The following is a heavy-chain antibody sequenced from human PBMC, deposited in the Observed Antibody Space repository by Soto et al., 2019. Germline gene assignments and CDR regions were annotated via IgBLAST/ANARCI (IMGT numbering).Heavy chain of an antibody. Sequence: SVKVSCKTSCYTFNTYVINWVRQAPGQGLELMGWISSYDGKTTYAEKFQGRVTLTTDTSTSTAYMDLRSLRSDDTAIYYCARDPHEFWTSYWFDPWGQGTPVTVSS. V-gene: IGHV1-18*01. D-gene: IGHD3-3*01. CDR3: ARDPHEFWTSYWFDP. CDR1: CYTFNTYV. J-gene: IGHJ5*02. CDR2: ISSYDGKT.